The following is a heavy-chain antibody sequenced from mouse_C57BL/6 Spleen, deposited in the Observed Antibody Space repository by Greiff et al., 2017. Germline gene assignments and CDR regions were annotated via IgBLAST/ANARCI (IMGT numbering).Heavy chain of an antibody. CDR1: GYSFTGYF. CDR2: INPYNGDT. J-gene: IGHJ1*03. Sequence: VQLQQSGPELVKPGDSVKISCKASGYSFTGYFMNWVMQSHGKSLEWIGRINPYNGDTFYNQKFKGKATLTVDKSSSTAHMELRSLTSEDSAVYYCARGGYYGSSYWYFDVWGTGTTVTVSS. D-gene: IGHD1-1*01. V-gene: IGHV1-20*01. CDR3: ARGGYYGSSYWYFDV.